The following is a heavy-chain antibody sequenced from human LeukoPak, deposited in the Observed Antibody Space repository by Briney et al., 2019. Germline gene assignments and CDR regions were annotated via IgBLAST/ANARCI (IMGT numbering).Heavy chain of an antibody. Sequence: GGSLRLSCGASGFTFSDFAMSWVRLAPGKGLEWVSSIEKDASRAYYADSVRGRFTVSRDNSKNTLYLQMRSLRVEDTALYYCAKQEGALIQNWCFDHWGLGTLVTVSS. V-gene: IGHV3-23*03. CDR1: GFTFSDFA. CDR2: IEKDASRA. J-gene: IGHJ4*02. D-gene: IGHD1-26*01. CDR3: AKQEGALIQNWCFDH.